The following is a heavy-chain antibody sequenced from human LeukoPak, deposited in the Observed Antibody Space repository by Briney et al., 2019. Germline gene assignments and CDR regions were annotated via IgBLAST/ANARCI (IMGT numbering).Heavy chain of an antibody. CDR3: ARSGMAVAATPWD. CDR2: INNDGSTT. CDR1: GFTFSSDW. V-gene: IGHV3-74*01. J-gene: IGHJ4*02. D-gene: IGHD6-19*01. Sequence: GGSLRLSCAASGFTFSSDWMHWVRQAAGKGLVWVSRINNDGSTTAYADSVKGRFTISRDNAKNSLYLHVSSLRVDDTALYYCARSGMAVAATPWDWGQGTLVTVSS.